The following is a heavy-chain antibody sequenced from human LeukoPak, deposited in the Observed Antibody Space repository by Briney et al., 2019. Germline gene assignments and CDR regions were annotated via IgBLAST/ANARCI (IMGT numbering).Heavy chain of an antibody. J-gene: IGHJ6*02. CDR3: AREVVAARPNTYYYGMDV. Sequence: ASVKVSCKASGYTFTGYYMHWVRQAPGQGLEWMGWINPNSGGTNYAQKFQGRVTMTRDTSIGTAYMELSRLRSDDTAVYYCAREVVAARPNTYYYGMDVWGQGTTVTVSS. V-gene: IGHV1-2*02. CDR1: GYTFTGYY. D-gene: IGHD6-6*01. CDR2: INPNSGGT.